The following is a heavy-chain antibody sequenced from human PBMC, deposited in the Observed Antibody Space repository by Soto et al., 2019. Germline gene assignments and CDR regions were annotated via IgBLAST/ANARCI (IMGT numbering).Heavy chain of an antibody. CDR1: VFTFSSYA. Sequence: GWSLRLSCASSVFTFSSYAMSWVRQAPGKGLEWVSAISGSGGSTYYADSVKGRLTISRDNSKNTLYLQMNSLRAEDTAVYYCARDLGLGSSWHPVWYYYYGMDVWDQGTTVTVSS. CDR2: ISGSGGST. V-gene: IGHV3-23*01. J-gene: IGHJ6*02. D-gene: IGHD6-13*01. CDR3: ARDLGLGSSWHPVWYYYYGMDV.